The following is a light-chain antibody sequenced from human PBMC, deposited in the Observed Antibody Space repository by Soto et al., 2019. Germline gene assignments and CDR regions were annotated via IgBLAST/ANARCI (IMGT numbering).Light chain of an antibody. J-gene: IGKJ5*01. V-gene: IGKV1-9*01. CDR1: QGISSY. Sequence: IQLTQSPSSLSASVGDRVTITCRASQGISSYLAWYQQKPGKAPKLLIYAASTLQSGVPSRLSGSGSGTDFTLTISSLQPEDFATYYCQQLNSYPLFGQGTRLEIK. CDR3: QQLNSYPL. CDR2: AAS.